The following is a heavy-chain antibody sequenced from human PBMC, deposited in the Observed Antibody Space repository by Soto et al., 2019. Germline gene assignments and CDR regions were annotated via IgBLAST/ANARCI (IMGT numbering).Heavy chain of an antibody. D-gene: IGHD3-16*01. CDR1: GGSISSGDYY. J-gene: IGHJ4*02. Sequence: SETLSLTCTVSGGSISSGDYYWSWIRQPPGKGLEWIGYTYYSGSTYYNPSLKSRVTISVDTSKNQFSLKLSSVTAADTAVYYCARGPLGWGPTYYFDYWGQGTLVTVSS. CDR3: ARGPLGWGPTYYFDY. V-gene: IGHV4-30-4*01. CDR2: TYYSGST.